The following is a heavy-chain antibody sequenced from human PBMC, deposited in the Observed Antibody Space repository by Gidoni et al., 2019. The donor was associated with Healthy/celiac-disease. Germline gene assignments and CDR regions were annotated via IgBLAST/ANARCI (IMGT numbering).Heavy chain of an antibody. CDR2: IYYSGST. V-gene: IGHV4-39*01. CDR1: GGSLSSRSSS. J-gene: IGHJ6*02. CDR3: ARHSALIYSSSSMGYYYYGMDV. Sequence: QLQLQESGPGLVKPSETLSLTCTVSGGSLSSRSSSWGWIRQPPGKGLEWMGRIYYSGSTYYNPSLKSRVTIAVDTSKNQFSLKLSSVTAADTAVYYCARHSALIYSSSSMGYYYYGMDVWGQGTTVTVSS. D-gene: IGHD6-6*01.